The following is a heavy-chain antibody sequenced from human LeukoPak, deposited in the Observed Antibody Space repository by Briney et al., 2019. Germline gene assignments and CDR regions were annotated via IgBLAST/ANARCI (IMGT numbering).Heavy chain of an antibody. Sequence: ASVKVSCKASGYTFTSYYMDWVRQAPGQGLEWMGIINPSGGSTSYAQKFQGRVTITADESTSTAYMELSSLRSEDTAVYYCARLDYYDSSGYLDYWGQGTLVTVSS. CDR1: GYTFTSYY. D-gene: IGHD3-22*01. J-gene: IGHJ4*02. V-gene: IGHV1-46*01. CDR3: ARLDYYDSSGYLDY. CDR2: INPSGGST.